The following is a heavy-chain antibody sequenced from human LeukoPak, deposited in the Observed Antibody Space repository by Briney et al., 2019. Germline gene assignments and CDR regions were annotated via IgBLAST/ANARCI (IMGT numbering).Heavy chain of an antibody. CDR2: IIPILGIA. CDR1: GGTFSSYA. CDR3: ARPGAAMSFFNWFDP. D-gene: IGHD6-13*01. J-gene: IGHJ5*02. Sequence: SVKVSCKASGGTFSSYAISWVRQAPGQGLEWMGRIIPILGIANYAQKFQGRVTITADKSTSTAYMELSSLRSEDTAVYYCARPGAAMSFFNWFDPWGQGTLVTVSS. V-gene: IGHV1-69*04.